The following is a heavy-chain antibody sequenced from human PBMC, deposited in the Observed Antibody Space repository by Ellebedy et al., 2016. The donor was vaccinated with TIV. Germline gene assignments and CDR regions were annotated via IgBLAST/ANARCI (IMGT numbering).Heavy chain of an antibody. J-gene: IGHJ4*02. CDR1: GYTFFDYG. D-gene: IGHD2/OR15-2a*01. V-gene: IGHV1-2*02. CDR2: INTNSGDT. CDR3: ARDFYGSDEY. Sequence: ASVKVTCXASGYTFFDYGINRVRHDPGQGLHWVGRINTNSGDTYYAQKFQGRVTMTRDTSISTVYMELSSLTSADTAAYYCARDFYGSDEYWGQGTLVTVSS.